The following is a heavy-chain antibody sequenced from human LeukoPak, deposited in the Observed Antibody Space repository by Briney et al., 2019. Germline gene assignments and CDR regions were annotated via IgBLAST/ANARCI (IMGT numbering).Heavy chain of an antibody. Sequence: ASVKVSCKVYGHALKKLSMHFERQAPGQGVEWMGSFYLEDGEIVYSQKFQGRVTMTADTSLDTIYMELSSLKSEDSAVCYGARDLVGGSRREFDHWGQGTLVTVS. CDR2: FYLEDGEI. V-gene: IGHV1-24*01. J-gene: IGHJ4*02. CDR1: GHALKKLS. D-gene: IGHD1-26*01. CDR3: ARDLVGGSRREFDH.